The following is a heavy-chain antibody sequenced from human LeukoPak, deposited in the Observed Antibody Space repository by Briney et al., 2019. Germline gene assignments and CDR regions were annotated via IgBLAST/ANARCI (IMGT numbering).Heavy chain of an antibody. Sequence: GGSLRLSCAASGFTFSSYAMSWVRQAPGKGLEWVSGLSGSGGSTYYADSVEGRFTISRDNSKNTLYLQMNSLGAEDTAVYYCAKNRVGGSGSYYPTRGPFDYWGQGTLVTVSS. CDR2: LSGSGGST. CDR3: AKNRVGGSGSYYPTRGPFDY. J-gene: IGHJ4*02. CDR1: GFTFSSYA. V-gene: IGHV3-23*01. D-gene: IGHD3-10*01.